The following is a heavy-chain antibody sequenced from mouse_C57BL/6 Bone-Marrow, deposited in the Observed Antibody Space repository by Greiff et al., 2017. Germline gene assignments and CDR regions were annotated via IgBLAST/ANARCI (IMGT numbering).Heavy chain of an antibody. V-gene: IGHV1-61*01. J-gene: IGHJ4*01. CDR3: ARRKYRYDYWAMDY. CDR2: IYPSDSET. D-gene: IGHD2-14*01. CDR1: GYTFTSYW. Sequence: VQLQQSGAELVRPGSSVKLSCKASGYTFTSYWMDWVKQRPGQGLEWIGNIYPSDSETHYNQKFKDKATLTVDKSSSTAYMQLSSLTSEDSAVYYGARRKYRYDYWAMDYWGQGTSVTVSS.